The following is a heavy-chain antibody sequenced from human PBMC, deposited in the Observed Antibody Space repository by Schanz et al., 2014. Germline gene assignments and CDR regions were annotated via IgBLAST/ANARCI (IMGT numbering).Heavy chain of an antibody. CDR2: ISSDGFNK. D-gene: IGHD3-22*01. J-gene: IGHJ4*02. CDR1: GFTFRNYD. Sequence: QVQLVESGGGVVQPGRSLRLSCAASGFTFRNYDMRWVRQAPGKGLGWLAVISSDGFNKFYADSVKGRFTISRDNSKNTLYLQMNSLRTEDTAVYFCAKSYDTSGYSGFDYWGQGTLVTVSS. V-gene: IGHV3-30*18. CDR3: AKSYDTSGYSGFDY.